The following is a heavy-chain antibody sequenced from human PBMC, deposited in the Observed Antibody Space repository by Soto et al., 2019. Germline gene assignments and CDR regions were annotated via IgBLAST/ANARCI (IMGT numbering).Heavy chain of an antibody. CDR1: GYTFTSYD. J-gene: IGHJ4*02. Sequence: ASVKVSCKASGYTFTSYDINWVRQATGQGLEWMGWMNPNSGNTGYAQKFQGRVTMTRNTSISTAYMELSSLRSEDTAVYYCARGPKYYDILTGYYPYYFDYWGQGTLVTVSS. CDR3: ARGPKYYDILTGYYPYYFDY. V-gene: IGHV1-8*01. D-gene: IGHD3-9*01. CDR2: MNPNSGNT.